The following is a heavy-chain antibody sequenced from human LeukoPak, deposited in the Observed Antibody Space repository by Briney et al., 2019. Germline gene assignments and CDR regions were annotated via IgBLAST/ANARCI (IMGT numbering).Heavy chain of an antibody. J-gene: IGHJ4*02. Sequence: SETLSLTCTVSGGSISTYYRSWIRQPPGKGLEWIGYIYYSGSTNYNPSLESRVTISVDTSKNQFSLKLSSVTAADTAVYYCARCILGVLTDYWGQGTLVTVSS. CDR3: ARCILGVLTDY. CDR1: GGSISTYY. V-gene: IGHV4-59*01. D-gene: IGHD3-3*02. CDR2: IYYSGST.